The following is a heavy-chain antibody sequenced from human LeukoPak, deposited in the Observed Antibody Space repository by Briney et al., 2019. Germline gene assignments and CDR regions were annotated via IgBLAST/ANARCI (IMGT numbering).Heavy chain of an antibody. Sequence: SETLSLTCAVYGGSSSGYYWSWIRQPPGKGLEWIGEINHSGSTNYNPSLKSRVTISVDTSKNQFSLKLSSVTAADTAVYYCAKLYYDFWSGNYWGQGTLVTVSS. V-gene: IGHV4-34*01. CDR2: INHSGST. CDR1: GGSSSGYY. J-gene: IGHJ4*02. CDR3: AKLYYDFWSGNY. D-gene: IGHD3-3*01.